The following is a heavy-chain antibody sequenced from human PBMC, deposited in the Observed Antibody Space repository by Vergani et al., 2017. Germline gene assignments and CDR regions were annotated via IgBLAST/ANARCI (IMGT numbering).Heavy chain of an antibody. J-gene: IGHJ3*02. CDR2: IYYSGST. V-gene: IGHV4-59*08. CDR3: SRHVRSEDAFDI. Sequence: VQLQESGPGLVKPSETLSLTCTVSGGSISSYYWSWIRQPPGKELEWIGYIYYSGSTNYNPSLKSRVTISVDTSKNQFSLKLSSVTAADTAVYYCSRHVRSEDAFDIWGQGTMVTVSS. D-gene: IGHD3-10*02. CDR1: GGSISSYY.